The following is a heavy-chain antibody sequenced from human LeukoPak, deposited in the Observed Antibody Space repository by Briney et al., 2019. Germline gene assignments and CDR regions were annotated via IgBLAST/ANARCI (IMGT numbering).Heavy chain of an antibody. V-gene: IGHV5-51*01. CDR1: GYRFTSYW. J-gene: IGHJ3*02. CDR2: IYPGDSDT. CDR3: ESRWIQDGFDI. Sequence: GESLKISCKGSGYRFTSYWIGWVRQKPGKGLEWMGIIYPGDSDTRYSPSFQGQVTISAAKSISTAYLQWSSLKASDTAMYYCESRWIQDGFDIWGQGTMVTVSS. D-gene: IGHD5-18*01.